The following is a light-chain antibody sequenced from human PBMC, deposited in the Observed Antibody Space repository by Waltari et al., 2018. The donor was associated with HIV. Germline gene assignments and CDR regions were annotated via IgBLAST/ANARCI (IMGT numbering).Light chain of an antibody. V-gene: IGLV3-1*01. CDR3: QAWGSTTSGV. CDR2: QDD. CDR1: ELGDKY. J-gene: IGLJ2*01. Sequence: SYEVTQPPSVAVSPGQTASITCSGYELGDKYTCWYQQKPGQSPLLAIYQDDKRPSGIPARFSAASSGHTATLTISGTLPMDEADYYCQAWGSTTSGVFGRGTKLTVL.